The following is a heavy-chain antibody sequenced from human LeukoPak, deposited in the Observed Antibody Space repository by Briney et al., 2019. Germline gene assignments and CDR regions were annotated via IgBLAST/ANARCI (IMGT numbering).Heavy chain of an antibody. CDR1: GFTFSSYG. CDR2: ISYDGSNK. J-gene: IGHJ4*02. Sequence: GGSLRLSCAASGFTFSSYGMHWARQAPGKGLEWVAVISYDGSNKYYADSVKGRFTISRDNSKNTLYLQMNSLRAEDTAVYYCAKRGYCGGDCYPYYFDYWGQGTLVTVSS. D-gene: IGHD2-21*02. CDR3: AKRGYCGGDCYPYYFDY. V-gene: IGHV3-30*18.